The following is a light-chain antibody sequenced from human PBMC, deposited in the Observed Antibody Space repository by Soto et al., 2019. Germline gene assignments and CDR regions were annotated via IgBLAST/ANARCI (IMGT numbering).Light chain of an antibody. CDR2: HTS. CDR3: QQSYSTPPP. CDR1: QTVNSR. V-gene: IGKV3-11*01. J-gene: IGKJ1*01. Sequence: EIALTQSPATLSSSPGERATLSCRASQTVNSRLAWYQHKPGQAPRLLIYHTSNRATGIPARFSGSGSGTDFTLTISSLQPEDFATYYCQQSYSTPPPFGQGTKVDI.